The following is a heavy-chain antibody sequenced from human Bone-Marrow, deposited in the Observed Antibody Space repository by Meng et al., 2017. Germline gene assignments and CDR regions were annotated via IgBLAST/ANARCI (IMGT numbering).Heavy chain of an antibody. Sequence: QGQLRRWGAGLLKASEPLYLPCVVSGGSFSDYSWSWFRQPPGKGLEWIGEINHSGSTNYNPSLESRATISVDTSQNNLSLKLSSVTAADSAVYYCARVRVEYWYFDLWGRGTLVTVSS. CDR2: INHSGST. V-gene: IGHV4-34*01. CDR1: GGSFSDYS. J-gene: IGHJ2*01. CDR3: ARVRVEYWYFDL.